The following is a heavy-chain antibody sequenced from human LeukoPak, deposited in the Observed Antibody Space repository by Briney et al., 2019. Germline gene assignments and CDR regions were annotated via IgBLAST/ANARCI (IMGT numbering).Heavy chain of an antibody. CDR3: ALERRGYFDY. CDR1: GGSISSYY. CDR2: IYYSGST. D-gene: IGHD1-1*01. Sequence: PSETPSLTSTVSGGSISSYYWSWIRQPPGKGLEWIGYIYYSGSTNYNPSLKSRVTISVDTSKNQLSLKLSSVTAADTAVYYCALERRGYFDYWGQGTLVTVSS. V-gene: IGHV4-59*01. J-gene: IGHJ4*02.